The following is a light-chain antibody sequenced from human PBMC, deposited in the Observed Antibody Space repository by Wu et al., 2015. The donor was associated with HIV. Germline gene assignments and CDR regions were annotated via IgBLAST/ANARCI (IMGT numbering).Light chain of an antibody. V-gene: IGKV1-5*03. J-gene: IGKJ1*01. CDR3: QQYTSYSAWT. CDR2: WAS. CDR1: ESLSDR. Sequence: DIQMTQSPSTLSASVGERVTITCRASESLSDRLAWYQQKPGKAPQLLIYWASTLENGAPSRFSGSGSETEFTLTITSLQPDDVATYYCQQYTSYSAWTFGQGTKVEMK.